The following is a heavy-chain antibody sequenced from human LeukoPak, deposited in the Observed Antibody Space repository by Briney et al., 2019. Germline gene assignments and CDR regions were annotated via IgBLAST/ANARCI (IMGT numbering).Heavy chain of an antibody. V-gene: IGHV4-34*01. J-gene: IGHJ4*02. CDR1: GGSFSDYY. CDR2: INHSGST. Sequence: PSETLSLTCAVYGGSFSDYYWSWIRHPPGKGLEWIGEINHSGSTNYNPSLKSRVTISVDTSKNQFSLKLSSVTAADTAVYYCARAARRSYYNGWGQGTLVTVSS. D-gene: IGHD3-10*01. CDR3: ARAARRSYYNG.